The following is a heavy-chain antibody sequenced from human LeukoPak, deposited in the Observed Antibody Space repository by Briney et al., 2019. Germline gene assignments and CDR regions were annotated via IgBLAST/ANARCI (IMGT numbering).Heavy chain of an antibody. V-gene: IGHV4-59*01. CDR2: IYYSGST. D-gene: IGHD6-19*01. CDR3: ARGRYSSGWYDY. Sequence: PSETLSLTCTASGGSISSYYWSWIRQPPGKGLEWIGYIYYSGSTNCNPSLKSRVTISVDTSKNQFSLKLSSVTAADTAVYYCARGRYSSGWYDYWGQGTLVTVPS. J-gene: IGHJ4*02. CDR1: GGSISSYY.